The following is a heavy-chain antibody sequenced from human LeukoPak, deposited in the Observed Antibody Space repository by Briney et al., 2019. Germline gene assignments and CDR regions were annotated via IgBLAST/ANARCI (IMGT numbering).Heavy chain of an antibody. CDR2: IYYSGST. Sequence: SETLSLTCTVSGGSIDYYYWSWIRQPPGEGLEWIGYIYYSGSTNYNPSLKSRVTISVDTSKNQFSLKLSSVTAADTAVYYCARVGDDYLVYWGQGTLVTVSS. CDR1: GGSIDYYY. CDR3: ARVGDDYLVY. V-gene: IGHV4-59*01. D-gene: IGHD3-16*01. J-gene: IGHJ4*02.